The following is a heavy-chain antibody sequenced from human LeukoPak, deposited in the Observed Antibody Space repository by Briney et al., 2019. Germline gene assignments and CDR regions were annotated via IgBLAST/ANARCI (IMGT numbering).Heavy chain of an antibody. J-gene: IGHJ3*02. V-gene: IGHV1-2*02. Sequence: ASVKVSCKASGYTFTSYDINWVRQATGQGLEWMGWMNPNSGGTNYAQKFQGRVTMTRDTSISTAYMELSRLRSDDTAVYYCARESGYCSGGSCYSQTDTDAFDIWGQGTMVTVSS. CDR2: MNPNSGGT. D-gene: IGHD2-15*01. CDR3: ARESGYCSGGSCYSQTDTDAFDI. CDR1: GYTFTSYD.